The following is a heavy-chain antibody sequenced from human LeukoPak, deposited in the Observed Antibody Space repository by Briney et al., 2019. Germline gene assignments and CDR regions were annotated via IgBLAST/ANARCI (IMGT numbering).Heavy chain of an antibody. Sequence: GGSLRVSCAASGITFSTYTMNWVRQAPGNGLEWVSSITSTSNYIYYADSVKGRFTISRDNAKNSLYMQMNSLRAEDTAVYYCARENYYYYYMDVWGKGTTVTVSS. CDR3: ARENYYYYYMDV. CDR1: GITFSTYT. CDR2: ITSTSNYI. V-gene: IGHV3-21*01. J-gene: IGHJ6*03.